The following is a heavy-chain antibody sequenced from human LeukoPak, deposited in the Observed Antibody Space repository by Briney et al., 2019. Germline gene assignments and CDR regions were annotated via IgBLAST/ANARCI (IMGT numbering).Heavy chain of an antibody. V-gene: IGHV3-7*01. CDR1: GFTFTTYW. Sequence: GGSLRLSCAASGFTFTTYWMSWVRQAPGKGREGMANIKQDGSEKYYVDSVKGRFTISRDNAKNSLYLQMNSLRAEDTAVYYCVRDRYDVLTGYNDAFDIWGHGTLVAVSS. D-gene: IGHD3-9*01. CDR3: VRDRYDVLTGYNDAFDI. J-gene: IGHJ3*02. CDR2: IKQDGSEK.